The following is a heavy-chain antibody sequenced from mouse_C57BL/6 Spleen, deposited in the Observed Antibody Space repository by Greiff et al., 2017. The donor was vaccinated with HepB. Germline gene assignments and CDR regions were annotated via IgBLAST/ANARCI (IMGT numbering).Heavy chain of an antibody. CDR2: ISSGGDYI. Sequence: EVQVVESGEGLVQPGGSLKLSCAASGFTFSSYAMSWVRQTPEKRLEWVAYISSGGDYIYYADTVKGRFTISRDNARNTLYLQMSSLKSEDTAMYYCTRDKSYYDYDEVWFAYCGQGTLVTVSA. V-gene: IGHV5-9-1*02. D-gene: IGHD2-4*01. J-gene: IGHJ3*01. CDR1: GFTFSSYA. CDR3: TRDKSYYDYDEVWFAY.